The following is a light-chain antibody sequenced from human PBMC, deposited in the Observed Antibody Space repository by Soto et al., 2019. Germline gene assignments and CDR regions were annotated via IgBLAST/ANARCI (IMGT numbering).Light chain of an antibody. V-gene: IGLV1-36*01. Sequence: QSVLTQTPSVSEAPRQRVTISCSGSRSNIGDNAVNWYQQVPGKAPKLLIYYDDLLPSGVSDRFSGSKSGTSASLAISGLQSDDEADYYCSAWDDSLNGDVFGTGTKLTVL. CDR1: RSNIGDNA. J-gene: IGLJ1*01. CDR3: SAWDDSLNGDV. CDR2: YDD.